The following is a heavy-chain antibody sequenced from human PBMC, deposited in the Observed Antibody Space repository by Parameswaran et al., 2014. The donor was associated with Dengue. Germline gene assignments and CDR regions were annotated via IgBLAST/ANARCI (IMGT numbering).Heavy chain of an antibody. V-gene: IGHV3-23*01. CDR2: ISGSGGST. CDR3: AKDLSGTTVVLYYFDY. D-gene: IGHD1-7*01. J-gene: IGHJ4*02. Sequence: WIRSAPGKGLEWVSAISGSGGSTYYADSVKGRFTISRDNSKNTLYLQMNSLRAEDTAVYYCAKDLSGTTVVLYYFDYWGQGTLVTVSS.